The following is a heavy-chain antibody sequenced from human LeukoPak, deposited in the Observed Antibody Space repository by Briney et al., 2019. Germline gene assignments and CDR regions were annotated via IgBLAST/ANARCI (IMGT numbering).Heavy chain of an antibody. CDR3: ARDRLGRPFWSGHTNWFDP. CDR2: IIPIFGTA. J-gene: IGHJ5*02. D-gene: IGHD3-3*01. Sequence: GSSVKVSRKASGGTFSSYAISWVRQAPGQGLEWIGGIIPIFGTANYAQKFQGRVTITADESTSTAYMELSSLRSEDTAVYYCARDRLGRPFWSGHTNWFDPWGQGTLVTVSS. V-gene: IGHV1-69*01. CDR1: GGTFSSYA.